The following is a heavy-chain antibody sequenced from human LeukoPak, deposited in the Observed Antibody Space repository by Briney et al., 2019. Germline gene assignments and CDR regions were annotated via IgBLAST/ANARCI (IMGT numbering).Heavy chain of an antibody. V-gene: IGHV4-59*01. CDR1: GGSISSYY. J-gene: IGHJ3*02. CDR2: IYYSGST. CDR3: ARVDTAMVVDAFDI. Sequence: SETLPLTCTVSGGSISSYYWSWIRQPPGKGLEWIGYIYYSGSTNYNPSLKSRVTISVDTSKNQFSLKLSSVTAADTAVYYCARVDTAMVVDAFDIWGQGTMVTVSS. D-gene: IGHD5-18*01.